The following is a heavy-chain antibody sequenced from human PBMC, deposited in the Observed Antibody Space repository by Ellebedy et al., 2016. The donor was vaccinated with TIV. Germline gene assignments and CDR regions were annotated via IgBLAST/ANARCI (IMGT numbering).Heavy chain of an antibody. D-gene: IGHD3-10*01. Sequence: PGGSLRLSCAASGFSFSSYWMHWARQAPGEGLEWVANINHDGSEKYYVDSVKGRFTVSRDNAKTSLYLQMNNLRAEDTAIYYCASVGGDVWGRGTTVTVSS. J-gene: IGHJ6*04. CDR2: INHDGSEK. CDR3: ASVGGDV. CDR1: GFSFSSYW. V-gene: IGHV3-7*01.